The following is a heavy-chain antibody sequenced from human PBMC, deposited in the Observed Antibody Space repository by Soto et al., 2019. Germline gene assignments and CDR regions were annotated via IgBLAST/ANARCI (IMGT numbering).Heavy chain of an antibody. CDR3: ARRTDITIFGVVTFDY. CDR1: GGSFSGYY. J-gene: IGHJ4*02. Sequence: QVQLQQWGAGLLKPSETLSLTCAVYGGSFSGYYWSWIRQPPGKGLEWIGEINHSGSTNYNPSLKSRVTISVDTSKNHFSLKLSSVTAADTAVYYCARRTDITIFGVVTFDYWGQGTLVTVSS. V-gene: IGHV4-34*01. CDR2: INHSGST. D-gene: IGHD3-3*01.